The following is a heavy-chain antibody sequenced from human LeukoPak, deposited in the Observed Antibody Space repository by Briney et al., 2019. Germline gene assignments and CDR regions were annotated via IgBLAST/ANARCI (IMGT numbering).Heavy chain of an antibody. Sequence: PGGSLRLSCAASGFILSSYNMNWVRQAPGKGLEWVANVQHIGGETYYVDSVKGRFTISRDNAKNSLYLQMNSLRAEDTAVYYCASCSTTSCYRGAYWGQGTLVTVSS. D-gene: IGHD2-2*01. J-gene: IGHJ4*02. CDR3: ASCSTTSCYRGAY. CDR1: GFILSSYN. CDR2: VQHIGGET. V-gene: IGHV3-7*01.